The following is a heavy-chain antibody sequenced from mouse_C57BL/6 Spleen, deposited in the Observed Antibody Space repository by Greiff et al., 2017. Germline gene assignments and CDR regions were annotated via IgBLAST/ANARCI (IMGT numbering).Heavy chain of an antibody. CDR2: IHPNSGST. CDR1: GYTFTSYW. V-gene: IGHV1-64*01. J-gene: IGHJ3*01. Sequence: QVQLQQPGAELVKPGASVKLSCKASGYTFTSYWMHWVKQRPGQGLEWIGMIHPNSGSTNYNEKFKSKATLTVDKSSSTAYMQLSSLTSEDSAVYYCARGNDGYYWLAYWGQGTLVTVSA. CDR3: ARGNDGYYWLAY. D-gene: IGHD2-3*01.